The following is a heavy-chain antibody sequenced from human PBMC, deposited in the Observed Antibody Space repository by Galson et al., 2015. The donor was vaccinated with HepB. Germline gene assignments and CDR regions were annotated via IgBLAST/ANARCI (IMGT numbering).Heavy chain of an antibody. CDR1: GGTFSSYA. CDR3: ARATIYSGSGEVDYYYYGMDV. V-gene: IGHV1-69*04. D-gene: IGHD6-19*01. CDR2: IIPILGIA. Sequence: SVKVSCKASGGTFSSYAISWVRQAPGQGLEWMGRIIPILGIANYAQKFQGRVTITADKSTSTAYMELSSLRSEDTAVYYCARATIYSGSGEVDYYYYGMDVWGQGTTVTVSS. J-gene: IGHJ6*02.